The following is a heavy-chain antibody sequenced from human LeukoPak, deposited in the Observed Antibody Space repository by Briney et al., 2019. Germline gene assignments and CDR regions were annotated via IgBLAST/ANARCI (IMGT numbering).Heavy chain of an antibody. V-gene: IGHV4-59*01. CDR1: GSSISSYY. J-gene: IGHJ5*02. D-gene: IGHD4-17*01. CDR3: ARALRGDYVEVSYWFDP. CDR2: IYYSGST. Sequence: SETLSLTCTDSGSSISSYYWSWIRQPPGKGLEWIGYIYYSGSTNYNPSLKSRVTISVDTSKNQFSLKLSSVTAADTAVYYCARALRGDYVEVSYWFDPWGQGTLVTVSS.